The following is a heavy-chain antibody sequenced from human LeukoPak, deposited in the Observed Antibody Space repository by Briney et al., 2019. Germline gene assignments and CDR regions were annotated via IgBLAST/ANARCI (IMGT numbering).Heavy chain of an antibody. CDR1: GYTFTGYY. D-gene: IGHD7-27*01. Sequence: ASVKVSCKASGYTFTGYYMHWVRQAPGQGLEWMGWINPNSGGTNCAQKFQGRVTMTRDTSISTAYMELSRLRSDDTAVYYCARVLGYYYYYMDVWGKGTTVTVSS. J-gene: IGHJ6*03. CDR2: INPNSGGT. V-gene: IGHV1-2*02. CDR3: ARVLGYYYYYMDV.